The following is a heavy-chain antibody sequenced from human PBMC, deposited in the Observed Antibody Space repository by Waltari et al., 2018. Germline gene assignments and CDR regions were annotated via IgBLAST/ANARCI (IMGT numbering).Heavy chain of an antibody. V-gene: IGHV4-34*01. CDR2: INRGGNI. J-gene: IGHJ1*01. CDR1: GGPFSGYY. Sequence: QVHLQQWGAGLLKPSETLSLTCAVYGGPFSGYYCAWPRQPPGKGPEWSGEINRGGNINLNPSLKSRVIMSVDTSKNQVFLKLTSVTAADTAVYYCARAEQGGSAVGPDFQHWGQGTLVTVSS. D-gene: IGHD1-26*01. CDR3: ARAEQGGSAVGPDFQH.